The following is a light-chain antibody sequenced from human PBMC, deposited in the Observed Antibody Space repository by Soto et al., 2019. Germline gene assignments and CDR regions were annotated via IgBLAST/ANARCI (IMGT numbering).Light chain of an antibody. CDR1: SSDVGGYNY. V-gene: IGLV2-14*01. J-gene: IGLJ2*01. CDR3: RSYTSSSTLV. CDR2: DVS. Sequence: QSALTQPASVSGSPGQSITISCTGTSSDVGGYNYVSWYQQHPRKAPKLMIYDVSNRPSGVSNRFSGSKSGNTASLTISGLQAEDEADYYCRSYTSSSTLVFGGGTKLTVL.